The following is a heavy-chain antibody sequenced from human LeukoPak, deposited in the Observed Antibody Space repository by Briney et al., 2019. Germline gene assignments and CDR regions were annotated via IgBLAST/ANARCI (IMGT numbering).Heavy chain of an antibody. J-gene: IGHJ4*02. CDR1: GFTFSNAW. V-gene: IGHV3-15*01. Sequence: GGSLRLSCAASGFTFSNAWMSWVRQAPGQGLEWVGRIKSKTDGGTTDYAAPVKDIFTISRDDSKNTLYLQMNSRKTEDTAVYYCTTWPAAQLKVDYWGQGNLVTVSS. CDR3: TTWPAAQLKVDY. D-gene: IGHD2-2*01. CDR2: IKSKTDGGTT.